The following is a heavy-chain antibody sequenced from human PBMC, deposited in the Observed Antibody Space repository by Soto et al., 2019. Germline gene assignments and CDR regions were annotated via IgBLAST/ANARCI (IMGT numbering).Heavy chain of an antibody. V-gene: IGHV4-39*01. CDR3: VRPTIFLGVLSWFDP. D-gene: IGHD3-10*01. CDR1: GGSIRSGSNY. Sequence: QLQLQESGPRLVKPSETLSLICSVSGGSIRSGSNYWAWILQPPGKALDWIGTVYYNGNNYYNTSRKSRVTISADTSKNQFSLKLSSVSAAETVVYYCVRPTIFLGVLSWFDPWCQGTLVTVSS. CDR2: VYYNGNN. J-gene: IGHJ5*02.